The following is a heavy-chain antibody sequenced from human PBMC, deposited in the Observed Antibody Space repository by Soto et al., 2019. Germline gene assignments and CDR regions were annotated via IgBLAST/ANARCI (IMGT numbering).Heavy chain of an antibody. CDR3: ASHQRYDFWSGYVFDC. CDR1: GYRFINYW. V-gene: IGHV5-51*01. CDR2: FYPGDSET. J-gene: IGHJ4*02. D-gene: IGHD3-3*01. Sequence: GESLKISCKGSGYRFINYWIGWVRQMPGRGLEWVGIFYPGDSETRYSPSFQGQVTMSADKSINTAYLQWSSLKASDTATYYCASHQRYDFWSGYVFDCWGQGTQVTVSS.